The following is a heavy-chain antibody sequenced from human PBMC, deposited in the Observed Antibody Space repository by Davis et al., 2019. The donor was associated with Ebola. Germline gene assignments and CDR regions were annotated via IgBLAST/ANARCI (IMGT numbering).Heavy chain of an antibody. V-gene: IGHV3-23*03. Sequence: GGSLRLSCAASGFTFSSYSMNWVRQAPGKGLEWVSLIYSGGSTYYADSVKGRFSISRDNSKNTLYLQMNSLRTEDTAVYYCAKGTYGDYVPDYWGQGTLVTVSS. CDR3: AKGTYGDYVPDY. D-gene: IGHD4-17*01. J-gene: IGHJ4*02. CDR1: GFTFSSYS. CDR2: IYSGGST.